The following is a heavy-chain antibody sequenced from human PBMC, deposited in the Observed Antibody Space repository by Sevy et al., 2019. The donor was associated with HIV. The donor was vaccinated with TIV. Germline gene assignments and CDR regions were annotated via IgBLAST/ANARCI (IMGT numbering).Heavy chain of an antibody. D-gene: IGHD3-16*01. J-gene: IGHJ6*03. V-gene: IGHV4-61*01. CDR2: IYKTGST. CDR1: GGSVSSGTYY. CDR3: ARVPRGQLWYSGSLGGYYYHMDV. Sequence: SETLSLSCSVSGGSVSSGTYYWSWIRQPPGKGLEWIGHIYKTGSTNYKLTLQSRVTISVDRSTNQFSLRRRSVTAADTAVYYCARVPRGQLWYSGSLGGYYYHMDVWGKWTTVTVSS.